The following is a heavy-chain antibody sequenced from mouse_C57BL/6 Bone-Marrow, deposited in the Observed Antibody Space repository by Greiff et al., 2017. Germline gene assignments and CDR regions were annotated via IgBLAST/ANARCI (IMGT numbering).Heavy chain of an antibody. CDR3: ERYGAYYCNYYAMDY. V-gene: IGHV1-7*01. J-gene: IGHJ4*01. Sequence: QVHVKQSGAELAKPGASVKLSCKASGYTFTSYWMHWVKQRPGQGLEWIGYINPSSGYTKYNQKFKDKDTLTADKSSSTAYMQLSSLTYEDSAIYYCERYGAYYCNYYAMDYWGQGTSVTVSS. CDR1: GYTFTSYW. D-gene: IGHD2-10*01. CDR2: INPSSGYT.